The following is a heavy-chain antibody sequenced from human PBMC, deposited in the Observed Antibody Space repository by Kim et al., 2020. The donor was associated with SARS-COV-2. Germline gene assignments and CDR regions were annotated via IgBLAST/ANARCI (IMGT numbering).Heavy chain of an antibody. V-gene: IGHV3-23*01. CDR2: ISGSGDST. D-gene: IGHD3-9*01. Sequence: GGSLRLSCAASGFTFSSYAMSWVRQAPGKGLVWVSAISGSGDSTYYADSVKGRFTISRDNSENTLYLQMNSLRAEDTAVYYCATPLRYFDWLQPYYFDYWGQGTLVTVSS. CDR3: ATPLRYFDWLQPYYFDY. CDR1: GFTFSSYA. J-gene: IGHJ4*02.